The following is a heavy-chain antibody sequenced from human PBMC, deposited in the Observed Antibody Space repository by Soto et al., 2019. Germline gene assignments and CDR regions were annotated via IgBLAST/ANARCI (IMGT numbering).Heavy chain of an antibody. Sequence: QVHLVQSGAELKKAAGSVKISCKASGYTFSHYYMHWVRQAPGQGLEWMGWINPNSGDTNYAQKFQGRVTITRDTSSNTGYMELSRLTSDDTAVYYCARSVALGGGFDYWGQGTLVTVSS. CDR1: GYTFSHYY. CDR2: INPNSGDT. CDR3: ARSVALGGGFDY. D-gene: IGHD2-21*01. V-gene: IGHV1-2*02. J-gene: IGHJ4*02.